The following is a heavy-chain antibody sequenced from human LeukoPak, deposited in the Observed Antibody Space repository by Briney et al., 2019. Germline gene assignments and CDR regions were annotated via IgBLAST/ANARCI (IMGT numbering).Heavy chain of an antibody. V-gene: IGHV1-2*02. J-gene: IGHJ6*03. CDR3: ARDRGLDIAAAGKFRHYYYYMDI. Sequence: GASVKVSCKASGYTFTGYYMHWVRQAPGQELEGMGWINPNSGGTNYAQKFQGRVTMTRDTSISTAYMELSRLRSDDTAVYYCARDRGLDIAAAGKFRHYYYYMDIWGKGTTVTVFS. CDR2: INPNSGGT. CDR1: GYTFTGYY. D-gene: IGHD6-13*01.